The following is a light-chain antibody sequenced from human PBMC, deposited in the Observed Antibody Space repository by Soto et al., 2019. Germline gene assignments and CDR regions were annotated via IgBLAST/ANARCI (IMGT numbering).Light chain of an antibody. CDR2: SAS. CDR1: QRISTY. J-gene: IGKJ1*01. V-gene: IGKV1-39*01. CDR3: QQYGSSGT. Sequence: DLQMTQSPSSLSASLGDSVTIXXRASQRISTYLSWYQQKPGKAPEPLIYSASSLQSGVPSRFSGSGSGTDFTLTISRLEPEDFAVYYCQQYGSSGTFGQGTKVDIK.